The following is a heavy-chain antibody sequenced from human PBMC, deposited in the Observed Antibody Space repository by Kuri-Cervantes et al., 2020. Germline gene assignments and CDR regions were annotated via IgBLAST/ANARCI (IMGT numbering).Heavy chain of an antibody. D-gene: IGHD2-15*01. CDR2: ISYDGSNK. V-gene: IGHV3-30-3*01. J-gene: IGHJ4*02. CDR3: ARNLSSIGGSGY. CDR1: GFTFSSYA. Sequence: GGSLRLSCAASGFTFSSYAMHWVRQAPGKGLEWVAVISYDGSNKYYADSVKGRFTISRDNAKNTLYLQMNRLRAEDTAVYYCARNLSSIGGSGYWGQGTLVTVSS.